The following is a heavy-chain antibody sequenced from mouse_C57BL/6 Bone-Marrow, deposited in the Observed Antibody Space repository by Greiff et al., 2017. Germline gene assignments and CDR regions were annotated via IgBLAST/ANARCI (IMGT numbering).Heavy chain of an antibody. CDR1: GFTFSSYG. CDR2: ISSGGSYT. J-gene: IGHJ3*01. V-gene: IGHV5-6*01. CDR3: ARLGNSAWFAY. Sequence: EVKLMESGGDLVKPGGSLKLSCAASGFTFSSYGMSWVRQTPDKRLEWVATISSGGSYTYYPDSVKGRFTISRDNAKNTLYLQMSSLKSEDTAMYYCARLGNSAWFAYWGQGTRVTVSA. D-gene: IGHD2-1*01.